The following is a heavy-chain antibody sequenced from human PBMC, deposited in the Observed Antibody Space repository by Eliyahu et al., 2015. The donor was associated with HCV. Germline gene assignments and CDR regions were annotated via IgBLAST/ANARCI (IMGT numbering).Heavy chain of an antibody. CDR2: IHYSGST. CDR3: ASGGGGIAVAGTGGWFDP. CDR1: GGSITTXX. V-gene: IGHV4-59*01. J-gene: IGHJ5*02. D-gene: IGHD6-19*01. Sequence: QVQLQESGPGLVKPSETLSLTCTVSGGSITTXXXSWIRQPPGKGLEWIGYIHYSGSTNHNPSLKSRVTISLDTSKNQFSLNLTSVTAADTAVYYCASGGGGIAVAGTGGWFDPWGQGTLVTVSS.